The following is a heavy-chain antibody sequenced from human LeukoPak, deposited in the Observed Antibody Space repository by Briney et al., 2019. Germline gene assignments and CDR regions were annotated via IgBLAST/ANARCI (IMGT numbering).Heavy chain of an antibody. V-gene: IGHV3-74*01. CDR2: INSDGSGT. CDR3: AKVLISIVADDAFDI. D-gene: IGHD2-15*01. CDR1: GFTFSSYW. J-gene: IGHJ3*02. Sequence: GGSLRLSCAASGFTFSSYWFHWVRQAPGKGLVWVSRINSDGSGTTYADSVKGRFTISRDNAKNTLYLQMNSLRAEDTAVYYCAKVLISIVADDAFDIWGQGTMVTVSS.